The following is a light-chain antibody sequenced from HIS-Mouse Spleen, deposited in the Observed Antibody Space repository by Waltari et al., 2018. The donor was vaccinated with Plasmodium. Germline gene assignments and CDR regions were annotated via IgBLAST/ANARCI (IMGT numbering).Light chain of an antibody. CDR3: SSYAGSNNLV. J-gene: IGLJ2*01. CDR1: SSDVGGYNY. Sequence: QSALTQPPSASGSPGQSVTISCTGTSSDVGGYNYVSWYQPHPGKAPKLMIDEVSKRPSGVPDRFSGSKSGNTASLTVSGLQAEDEADYYCSSYAGSNNLVVGGGTKLTVL. CDR2: EVS. V-gene: IGLV2-8*01.